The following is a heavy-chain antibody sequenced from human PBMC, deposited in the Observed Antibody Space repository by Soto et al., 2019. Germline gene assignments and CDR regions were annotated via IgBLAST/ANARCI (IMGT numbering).Heavy chain of an antibody. Sequence: QVQLVQSGTEVRKPGASVKVSCKASGFTDYYIHWVRQAPGQGLEWMGWVNPSSGGTNYAQKFQGRVAMTRDTFISTAYMELSSLRSEDTAVYYCARGGGVFDYYDSSGYSELYYFDYWGQGTLVTVSS. V-gene: IGHV1-2*02. CDR2: VNPSSGGT. CDR3: ARGGGVFDYYDSSGYSELYYFDY. J-gene: IGHJ4*02. D-gene: IGHD3-22*01. CDR1: GFTDYY.